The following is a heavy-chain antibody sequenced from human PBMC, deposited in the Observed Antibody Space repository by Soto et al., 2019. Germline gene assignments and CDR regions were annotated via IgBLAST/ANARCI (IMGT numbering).Heavy chain of an antibody. CDR3: ARGVVVTLFPDY. CDR2: INAGNGNT. CDR1: GYTFTSYA. Sequence: GASVKVSCKASGYTFTSYAMHWVRQAPGQRLEWMGWINAGNGNTKYSQKFQGRVTITRDTSASTAYMELSSLRPEDTAVYYCARGVVVTLFPDYWGQGTLVTVSS. V-gene: IGHV1-3*01. D-gene: IGHD3-22*01. J-gene: IGHJ4*02.